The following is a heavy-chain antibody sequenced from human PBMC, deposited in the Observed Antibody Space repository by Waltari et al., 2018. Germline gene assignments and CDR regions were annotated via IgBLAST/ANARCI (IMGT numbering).Heavy chain of an antibody. CDR1: GGSISSSSYY. D-gene: IGHD6-13*01. CDR2: SYTGGST. Sequence: QLQLQESGPGLVKPSETLSLTCTVPGGSISSSSYYWGWIRQPPGKGLEWIGSSYTGGSTYDNPSLKSRVTISLGASKNQFSLKLSSVTAADTAVYYCARESIAAAGTLDYWGQGTLVTVSS. CDR3: ARESIAAAGTLDY. V-gene: IGHV4-39*07. J-gene: IGHJ4*02.